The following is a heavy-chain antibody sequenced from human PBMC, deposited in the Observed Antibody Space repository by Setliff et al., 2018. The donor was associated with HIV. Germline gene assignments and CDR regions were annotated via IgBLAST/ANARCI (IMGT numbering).Heavy chain of an antibody. J-gene: IGHJ5*02. Sequence: ASVKVSCKASNYTLINYGVSWVRQAPGQGLEWMGWIGSYSGYTIYAQKFQDRLTMTTDTSTTTASMELRSLRSDDTAVYYCATAYKNTYYYGSGSNKDNWFDPWGQGTLVTVSS. CDR1: NYTLINYG. CDR2: IGSYSGYT. CDR3: ATAYKNTYYYGSGSNKDNWFDP. V-gene: IGHV1-18*01. D-gene: IGHD3-10*01.